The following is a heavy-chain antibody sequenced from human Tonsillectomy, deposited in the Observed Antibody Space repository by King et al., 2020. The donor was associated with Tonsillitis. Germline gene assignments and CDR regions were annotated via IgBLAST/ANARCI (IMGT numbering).Heavy chain of an antibody. J-gene: IGHJ5*02. D-gene: IGHD3-10*01. Sequence: MQLQESGPGLVKPSQTLSLTCTVSGDSISSGDYYWSWIRQHPGKGLEWIGYIYYNGNTNYNPSLKSRVTISVDTSKKQFSLKLSSVTAADTAVYHCAGGTSGYYGSGSYFKTPLFGMARDNRFDPWGQGTLVTVSS. V-gene: IGHV4-31*03. CDR1: GDSISSGDYY. CDR3: AGGTSGYYGSGSYFKTPLFGMARDNRFDP. CDR2: IYYNGNT.